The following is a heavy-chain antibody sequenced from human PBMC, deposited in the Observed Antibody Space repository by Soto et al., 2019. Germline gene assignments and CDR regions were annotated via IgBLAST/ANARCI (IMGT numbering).Heavy chain of an antibody. D-gene: IGHD1-1*01. J-gene: IGHJ4*02. V-gene: IGHV4-39*01. CDR2: LYYGGIT. CDR3: ASAYINSYFDL. CDR1: GVSINSSTYY. Sequence: SETLSLTCSVSGVSINSSTYYWGWLRQPPGKGLEWIGSLYYGGITYFNPSLKSRVSISVETSMNQFSMKLSSVTAADSAVYYCASAYINSYFDLWGRGTLVTVSS.